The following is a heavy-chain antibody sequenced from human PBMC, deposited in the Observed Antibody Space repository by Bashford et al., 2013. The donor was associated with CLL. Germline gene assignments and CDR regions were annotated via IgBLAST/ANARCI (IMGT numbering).Heavy chain of an antibody. D-gene: IGHD2/OR15-2a*01. CDR3: ARGGWSYNSPFDY. J-gene: IGHJ4*02. Sequence: SVKVSCKASGDAFSSYTISWVRQAPGQGLEWVARIIPRDGLANYAQNFQGRVTMTADKSTTTVYLDLSSLRSDDTAVYYCARGGWSYNSPFDYWGQGTLVTVSS. V-gene: IGHV1-69*02. CDR1: GDAFSSYT. CDR2: IIPRDGLA.